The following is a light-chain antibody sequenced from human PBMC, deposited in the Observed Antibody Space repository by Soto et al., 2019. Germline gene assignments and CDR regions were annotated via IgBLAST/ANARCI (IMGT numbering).Light chain of an antibody. J-gene: IGKJ2*01. Sequence: DIPMTQSPSSLSASVGDRVTITCRASQSISSYLNWYQQKPGKAPNLLIYAASNLQSGVPSRFSGSGSGTDFTLTISSLQPEDFATYYCQQSFSFPPYTFGQGTKLEIK. CDR3: QQSFSFPPYT. CDR2: AAS. V-gene: IGKV1-39*01. CDR1: QSISSY.